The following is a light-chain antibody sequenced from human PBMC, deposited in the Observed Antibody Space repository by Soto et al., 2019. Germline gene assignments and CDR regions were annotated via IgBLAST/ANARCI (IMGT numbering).Light chain of an antibody. Sequence: EIVLTQSPGTLSLSPGERATLSCRASQSVSSGSLAWYQQKPGQAPRLLIFAESSRATDIPDRFSGSGSGTDFTLTISRLEPEDFAVYYCQQYGSSPPYTFGQGTKLEIK. CDR3: QQYGSSPPYT. CDR1: QSVSSGS. V-gene: IGKV3-20*01. J-gene: IGKJ2*01. CDR2: AES.